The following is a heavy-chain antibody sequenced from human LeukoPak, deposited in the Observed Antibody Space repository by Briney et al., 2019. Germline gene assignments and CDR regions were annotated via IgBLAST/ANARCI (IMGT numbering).Heavy chain of an antibody. J-gene: IGHJ5*02. CDR2: INPNSGGT. V-gene: IGHV1-2*02. Sequence: ASVKVSCKASGYTFTDYYIHWVRQAPGQGLEWMGWINPNSGGTKYEQKFQGRVTMTRDTSISTAYMEVSRLRSDDTAVYYCARAPYCSGGSCYAGVYWFDGWGQGTLVTVS. CDR3: ARAPYCSGGSCYAGVYWFDG. CDR1: GYTFTDYY. D-gene: IGHD2-15*01.